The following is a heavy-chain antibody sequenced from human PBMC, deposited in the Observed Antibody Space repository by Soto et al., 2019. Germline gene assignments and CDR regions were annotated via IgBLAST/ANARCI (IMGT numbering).Heavy chain of an antibody. D-gene: IGHD1-26*01. CDR3: AGGGAGSGPFTWELPDH. CDR1: GNTFTYRY. J-gene: IGHJ4*02. CDR2: ITPFRGDV. Sequence: QMQLVQSGAEVKKTGSSVTVSCKALGNTFTYRYLHWVRQAPGQALEWMGWITPFRGDVHYAQKFQERVTITRDRSINTAYMQMSSLRSEDTAMYFCAGGGAGSGPFTWELPDHWGQGTLVTVSS. V-gene: IGHV1-45*02.